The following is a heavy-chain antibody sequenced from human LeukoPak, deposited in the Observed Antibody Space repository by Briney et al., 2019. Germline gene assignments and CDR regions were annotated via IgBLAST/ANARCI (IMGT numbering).Heavy chain of an antibody. V-gene: IGHV1-24*01. CDR1: GYTLTELS. D-gene: IGHD3-22*01. J-gene: IGHJ1*01. CDR3: ATVGSSVTTMIVG. Sequence: ASGKVSCKVSGYTLTELSMHWLQQAPGKGLEGMGGFDPEDGETIYAQQFQGTVTMTEDTSTDTAYMELSSLRSEDTAVYYCATVGSSVTTMIVGWGQGTLVTVSS. CDR2: FDPEDGET.